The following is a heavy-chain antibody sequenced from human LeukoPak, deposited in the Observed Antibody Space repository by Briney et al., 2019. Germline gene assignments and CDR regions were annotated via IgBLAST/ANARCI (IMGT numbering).Heavy chain of an antibody. CDR2: IYYSGST. D-gene: IGHD3-10*01. V-gene: IGHV4-59*01. Sequence: SETLSLTCTVSGGSISSYYWSWIRQPPGKGLEWIGYIYYSGSTYYNPSLKSRVTISVDTSKNQFSLKLSSVTAADTAVYYCARGLRDYYGSGSHLGWFDPWGQGTLVTVSS. CDR3: ARGLRDYYGSGSHLGWFDP. J-gene: IGHJ5*02. CDR1: GGSISSYY.